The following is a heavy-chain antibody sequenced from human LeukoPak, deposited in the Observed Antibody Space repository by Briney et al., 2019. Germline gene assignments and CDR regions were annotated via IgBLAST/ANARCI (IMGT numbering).Heavy chain of an antibody. J-gene: IGHJ4*02. CDR3: ARVGFGYSSFRGSPGTYYFDY. CDR1: GYTFTNYD. V-gene: IGHV1-8*03. D-gene: IGHD6-19*01. Sequence: GASVKVSCKASGYTFTNYDVNWVRQATGQGLEWMGWMNPKSNNRGYAQKFQGRVTITTDTSISTAYMELSSLRSDDTAVYYCARVGFGYSSFRGSPGTYYFDYWGQGTLVTVSS. CDR2: MNPKSNNR.